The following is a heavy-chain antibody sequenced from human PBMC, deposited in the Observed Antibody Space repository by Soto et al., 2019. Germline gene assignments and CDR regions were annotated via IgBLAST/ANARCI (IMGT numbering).Heavy chain of an antibody. V-gene: IGHV1-18*01. CDR1: GYTFTSYG. Sequence: QVQLVQSGAEVKKPGASVKVSCKASGYTFTSYGISWVRQAPGQGLEWMGWISAYNGNTNYAQKLQGRVTMTTDTSTSTAYMELRSLRFDDTAVYYCARDAPGMYYYDSSGYYLRFDYWGQGTLVTVSS. D-gene: IGHD3-22*01. CDR2: ISAYNGNT. J-gene: IGHJ4*02. CDR3: ARDAPGMYYYDSSGYYLRFDY.